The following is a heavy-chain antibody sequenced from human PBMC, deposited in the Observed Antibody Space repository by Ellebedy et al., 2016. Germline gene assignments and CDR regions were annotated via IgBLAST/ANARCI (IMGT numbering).Heavy chain of an antibody. J-gene: IGHJ6*02. CDR1: GFFVSSNY. V-gene: IGHV3-66*01. Sequence: GESLKISCGAFGFFVSSNYMTWVRQAPGKGLEWVSVIYYDGTTTYYADSVKGRFIISRDNARNTLYLEMNSLRVEDTAVYYWARGGYWSGGGMDVWGQGTTVTVSS. CDR3: ARGGYWSGGGMDV. CDR2: IYYDGTT. D-gene: IGHD3-3*01.